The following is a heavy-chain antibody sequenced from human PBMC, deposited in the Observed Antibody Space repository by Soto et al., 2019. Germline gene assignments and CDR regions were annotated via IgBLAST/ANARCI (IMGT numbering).Heavy chain of an antibody. CDR2: IIPIFGTA. V-gene: IGHV1-69*13. CDR1: GGTFSSYA. Sequence: ASVKVSCKASGGTFSSYAISWVRQAPGQGLEWMGGIIPIFGTANYAQKFQGRVTITADESTSTAYMELSSLRSEDTAVYYCASTSALSYYYDSSGCFDYWGQGTLVTVSS. D-gene: IGHD3-22*01. CDR3: ASTSALSYYYDSSGCFDY. J-gene: IGHJ4*02.